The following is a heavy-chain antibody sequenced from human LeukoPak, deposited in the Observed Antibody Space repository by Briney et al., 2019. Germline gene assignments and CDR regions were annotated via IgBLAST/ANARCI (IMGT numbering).Heavy chain of an antibody. Sequence: SVKVSCKPSGYTFTGYYMHWVRQDPGHGIEWMGWINPNSGGTNYAQQSQRKVTITRDTSNSKASMEPSRLRSDDTAVYYCARFLSMAAVLYYFDYWGQGTLVTVSS. J-gene: IGHJ4*02. D-gene: IGHD2/OR15-2a*01. CDR3: ARFLSMAAVLYYFDY. CDR1: GYTFTGYY. CDR2: INPNSGGT. V-gene: IGHV1-2*02.